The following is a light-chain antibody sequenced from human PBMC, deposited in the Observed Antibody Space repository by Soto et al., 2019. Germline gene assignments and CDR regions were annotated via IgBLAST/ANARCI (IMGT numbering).Light chain of an antibody. J-gene: IGLJ1*01. CDR3: AAWDASLSACV. Sequence: QSALTQPASVSGSPGQSITISCTGTSSDVGGFNYVSWYQQHPGRAPQLMIYEVSNRPSGVPDRFSGSRSGTSASLAIVGLRSEDEAIYYCAAWDASLSACVFGNGTKVTVL. V-gene: IGLV2-14*01. CDR2: EVS. CDR1: SSDVGGFNY.